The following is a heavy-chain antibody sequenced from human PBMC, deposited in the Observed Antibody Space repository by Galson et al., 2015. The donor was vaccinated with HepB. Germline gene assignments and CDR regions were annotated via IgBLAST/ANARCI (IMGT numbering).Heavy chain of an antibody. V-gene: IGHV3-15*01. CDR1: GFTFTKAW. CDR2: VKSKSDGGTT. D-gene: IGHD4-11*01. CDR3: VTESTTCEY. Sequence: SLRLSCAASGFTFTKAWMSWVRQAPGKGLEWVGRVKSKSDGGTTDYATPVKGRFTISRDDSQRTLFLQMNSLTLDDTALYYCVTESTTCEYWGQGSLVTGSS. J-gene: IGHJ4*02.